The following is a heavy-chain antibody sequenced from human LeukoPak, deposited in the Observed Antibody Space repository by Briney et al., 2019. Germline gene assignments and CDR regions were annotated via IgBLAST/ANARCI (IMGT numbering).Heavy chain of an antibody. CDR2: INSDGSST. CDR3: ARREFYDSSGYPFDY. J-gene: IGHJ4*02. V-gene: IGHV3-74*01. CDR1: GFTFSSYW. D-gene: IGHD3-22*01. Sequence: GGSLRLSCAASGFTFSSYWMHWVRHAPGKGLVWVPRINSDGSSTSYADSVKGRFTISRDNAKNTLYLQMNSLRAEDTAVYYCARREFYDSSGYPFDYWGQGTLVTVSS.